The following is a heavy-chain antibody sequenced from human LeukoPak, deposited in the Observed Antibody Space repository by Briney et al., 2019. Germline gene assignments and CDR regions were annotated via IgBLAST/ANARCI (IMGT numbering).Heavy chain of an antibody. V-gene: IGHV3-48*02. CDR2: ISSSSSTI. CDR3: ARVHLQLWPKAPLDY. CDR1: GFPFSSYA. D-gene: IGHD5-18*01. J-gene: IGHJ4*02. Sequence: GGSLRLSCAASGFPFSSYAMSWVRQAPGKGLEWVSYISSSSSTIYYADSVKGRFTISRDNAKNSLYLQMNSLRDEDTAVYYCARVHLQLWPKAPLDYWGQGTLVTVSS.